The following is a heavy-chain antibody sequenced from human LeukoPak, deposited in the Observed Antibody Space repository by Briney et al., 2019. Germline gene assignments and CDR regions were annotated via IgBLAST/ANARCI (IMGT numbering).Heavy chain of an antibody. CDR3: ARGGSSTFDYYYYYMDV. J-gene: IGHJ6*03. CDR1: GYTFTNYD. Sequence: SVKVSCKASGYTFTNYDINWVRQATGQGLEWMGGIIPIFGTANYAQKFQGRVTITADESTSTAYMELSSLRSEDTAVYYCARGGSSTFDYYYYYMDVWGKGTTVTISS. V-gene: IGHV1-69*13. D-gene: IGHD1-26*01. CDR2: IIPIFGTA.